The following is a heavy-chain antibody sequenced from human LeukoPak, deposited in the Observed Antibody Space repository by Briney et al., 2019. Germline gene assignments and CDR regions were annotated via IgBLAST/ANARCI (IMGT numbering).Heavy chain of an antibody. CDR3: ARLPHAFDH. CDR1: GYSFTSYW. Sequence: HGESLKISCKGSGYSFTSYWIGWVRQTPGKGLEWMGIIYPGDSDTRYSPSFQGQVTISADKSTSTAFLQWSSLKASDTAIYFCARLPHAFDHWGQGTLVTVSS. V-gene: IGHV5-51*01. CDR2: IYPGDSDT. J-gene: IGHJ5*02.